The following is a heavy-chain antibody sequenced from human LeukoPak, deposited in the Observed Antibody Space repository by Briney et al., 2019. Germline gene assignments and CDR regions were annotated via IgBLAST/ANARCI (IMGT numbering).Heavy chain of an antibody. J-gene: IGHJ6*03. Sequence: GESLRLSCAASGFSFNIYSMYWVRQAPGKGLEWVSITNSADASKSYADYVKGRFTISRYNTKNTLDLPRNSLRAEAAAEYFCAKYSLGTSSCQCRGSMDVWGKGTTVTVSS. V-gene: IGHV3-23*01. CDR2: TNSADASK. CDR3: AKYSLGTSSCQCRGSMDV. D-gene: IGHD1-1*01. CDR1: GFSFNIYS.